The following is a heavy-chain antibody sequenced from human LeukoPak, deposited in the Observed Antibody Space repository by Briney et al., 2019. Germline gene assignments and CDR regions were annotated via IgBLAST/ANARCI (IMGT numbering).Heavy chain of an antibody. CDR2: IYTSGST. D-gene: IGHD6-13*01. J-gene: IGHJ2*01. CDR1: GGSISSYY. CDR3: ARARGREYSSSLAYWYFDL. V-gene: IGHV4-4*07. Sequence: SETLSLTCTASGGSISSYYWSWIRQPAGKGLEWIGRIYTSGSTNYNPSLKSRVTISVDKSKNQFSLKLSSVTAAGTAVYYCARARGREYSSSLAYWYFDLWGRGTLVTVSS.